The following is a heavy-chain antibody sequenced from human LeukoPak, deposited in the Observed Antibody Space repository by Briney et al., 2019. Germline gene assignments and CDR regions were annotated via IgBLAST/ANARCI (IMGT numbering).Heavy chain of an antibody. Sequence: APVKVSCKASGYTFTGYYMHWVRQAPGQGLEWMGWINPNSGGTNYAQKFQGRVTMTRDTSISTAYMELSSLRYDDTAVYYCATNILVRDIINWFDPWGQGTLVTVSS. CDR2: INPNSGGT. CDR1: GYTFTGYY. V-gene: IGHV1-2*02. D-gene: IGHD3-10*01. J-gene: IGHJ5*02. CDR3: ATNILVRDIINWFDP.